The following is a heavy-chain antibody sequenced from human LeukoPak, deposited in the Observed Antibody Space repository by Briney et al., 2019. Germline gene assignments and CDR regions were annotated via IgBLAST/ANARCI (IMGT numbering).Heavy chain of an antibody. CDR3: ARDPGRSITMVRGRGRDFDY. V-gene: IGHV3-7*01. CDR1: GFTFSSYW. CDR2: IKQDGSEK. Sequence: PGGSLRLSCVASGFTFSSYWMSWVRQAPGKGLEWVATIKQDGSEKYYVDSVKGRFTISRDNAKNSLYLQMNSLRAEDTAVYYCARDPGRSITMVRGRGRDFDYWGQGTLVTVSS. J-gene: IGHJ4*02. D-gene: IGHD3-10*01.